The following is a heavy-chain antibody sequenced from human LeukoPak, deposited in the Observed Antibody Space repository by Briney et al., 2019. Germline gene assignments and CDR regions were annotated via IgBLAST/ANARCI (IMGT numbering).Heavy chain of an antibody. V-gene: IGHV1-2*06. Sequence: ASVKVSCKASGYTFTGYYMHWVRQAPGQGLEWMGRINPNSGGTNYAQKFQGRVTMTRDTSISTAHMELSRLRSDDTAVYYCARNPVLRYFDWLPNWFDPWGQGTLVTVSS. CDR1: GYTFTGYY. CDR3: ARNPVLRYFDWLPNWFDP. J-gene: IGHJ5*02. D-gene: IGHD3-9*01. CDR2: INPNSGGT.